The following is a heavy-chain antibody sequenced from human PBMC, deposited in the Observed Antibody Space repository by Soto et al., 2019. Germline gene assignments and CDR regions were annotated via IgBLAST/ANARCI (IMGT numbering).Heavy chain of an antibody. J-gene: IGHJ6*03. V-gene: IGHV4-34*01. CDR1: GGSFIGYY. CDR3: ARGGSTVTSHWGPSRYYYYYYMDV. D-gene: IGHD4-17*01. Sequence: SETLSLTCAVYGGSFIGYYWSWILQPPGKGLEWIGEINHSGSTNYNPSLKSRVTISVDTSKNQFSLKLSSVTAADTAVYYCARGGSTVTSHWGPSRYYYYYYMDVWGKGTTVTVSS. CDR2: INHSGST.